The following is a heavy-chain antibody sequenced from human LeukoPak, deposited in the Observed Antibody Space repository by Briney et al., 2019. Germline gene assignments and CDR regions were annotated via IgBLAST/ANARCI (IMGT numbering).Heavy chain of an antibody. Sequence: SETLSLTCTVSGGSISSYYWSWIRQPAGKGLEWIGRIYISGSTNYNPSLKSRVTMSVDTSKNQFSLKLNSVTAADTAVYYCARESYYDSSGYSHDAFDIWGQGTMVTVSS. CDR3: ARESYYDSSGYSHDAFDI. CDR2: IYISGST. CDR1: GGSISSYY. J-gene: IGHJ3*02. D-gene: IGHD3-22*01. V-gene: IGHV4-4*07.